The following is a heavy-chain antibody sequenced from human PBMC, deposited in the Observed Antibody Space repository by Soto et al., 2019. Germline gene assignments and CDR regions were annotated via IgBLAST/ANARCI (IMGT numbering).Heavy chain of an antibody. CDR1: GFTVSGTY. J-gene: IGHJ1*01. V-gene: IGHV3-66*01. CDR2: IYRDSST. Sequence: GGSLRLSCAASGFTVSGTYMSWVRQAPGKGLEWVSVIYRDSSTYYTDSVRGRFTISRDNSKNTLYLQMNSLRAEDAAVYYCAREVDGDPGYFQCWGQGTLVTVSS. CDR3: AREVDGDPGYFQC. D-gene: IGHD4-17*01.